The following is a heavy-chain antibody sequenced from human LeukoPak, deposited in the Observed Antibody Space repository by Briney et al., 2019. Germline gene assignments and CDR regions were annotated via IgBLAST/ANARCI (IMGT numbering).Heavy chain of an antibody. CDR1: GYTFTSYG. CDR3: AREGNGKKGTIT. J-gene: IGHJ4*02. V-gene: IGHV1-18*01. Sequence: SSVKVSCKASGYTFTSYGISWVRQAPGQGREWMGWISAYNGNTNYAQKLQGRVTMTTDTSNSTAYMELRSLRSDDTDVYYCAREGNGKKGTITWGQGTLIGVSS. D-gene: IGHD5-24*01. CDR2: ISAYNGNT.